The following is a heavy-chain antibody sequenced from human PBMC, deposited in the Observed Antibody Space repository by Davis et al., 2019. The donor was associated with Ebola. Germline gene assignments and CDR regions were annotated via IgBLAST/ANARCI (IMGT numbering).Heavy chain of an antibody. CDR2: IYHSGST. J-gene: IGHJ4*02. CDR3: ARVYSSGWYAFDY. Sequence: SETLSLTCAVSGGSISSSNWWSWVRQPPGKGLEWIGVIYHSGSTNYNPSLKSRVTISVDKSKNQFSLKLSSVTAADTAVYYCARVYSSGWYAFDYWGQGTLVTVSS. D-gene: IGHD6-19*01. CDR1: GGSISSSNW. V-gene: IGHV4-4*02.